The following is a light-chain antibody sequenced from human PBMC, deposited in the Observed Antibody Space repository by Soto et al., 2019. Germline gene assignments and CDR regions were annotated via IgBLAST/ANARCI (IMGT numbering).Light chain of an antibody. CDR1: QSISIW. Sequence: DIHMTQSPSTLSASVGDRVTITCRASQSISIWLAWYQQKPGKAPNLLIYKTSSLETGVPSRFSGSGSGTAFTHTISSLQPDDFATYYCENYHGCSWTFGQGTKV. V-gene: IGKV1-5*03. CDR3: ENYHGCSWT. CDR2: KTS. J-gene: IGKJ1*01.